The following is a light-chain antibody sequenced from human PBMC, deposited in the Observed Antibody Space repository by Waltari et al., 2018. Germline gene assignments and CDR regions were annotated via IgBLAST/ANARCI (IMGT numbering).Light chain of an antibody. CDR3: QSYDSSLTGSWV. J-gene: IGLJ3*02. Sequence: QSVLTQPPSVSGAPGQRVTISCTGSGSTIGAGYDVPRYQQLPGTAPKLLIYGNTNRPSGVPDRFSGSKSGTSGSLAITGLQAEDEAYYYCQSYDSSLTGSWVFGGGTKLTVL. CDR1: GSTIGAGYD. V-gene: IGLV1-40*01. CDR2: GNT.